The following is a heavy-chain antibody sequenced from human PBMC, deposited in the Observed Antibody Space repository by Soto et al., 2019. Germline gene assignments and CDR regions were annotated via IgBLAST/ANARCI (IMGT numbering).Heavy chain of an antibody. V-gene: IGHV4-30-2*01. CDR3: ARSYSGGDAYFDY. D-gene: IGHD2-21*02. CDR1: GGSISSGGYA. CDR2: IYQSGST. Sequence: SETLSLTCAVSGGSISSGGYAWAWIRQPPGKGLEWVGYIYQSGSTYYNPSLKSRVTIAADRSKKQFSLNLASVTAADTAVYYCARSYSGGDAYFDYWGQGTVVTASS. J-gene: IGHJ4*02.